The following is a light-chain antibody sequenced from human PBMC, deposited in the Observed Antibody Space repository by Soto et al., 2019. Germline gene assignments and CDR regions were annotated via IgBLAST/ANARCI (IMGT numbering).Light chain of an antibody. CDR3: QQYNSYPGT. J-gene: IGKJ1*01. V-gene: IGKV1-5*01. Sequence: DIQMTQSPSTLSASVGDRVTITCRASQSISTWLAWYQQRPGKAPKLLIYDASSLESGVPSRFSGSGSGTEFTPTISSLQPDDFATYYCQQYNSYPGTFGQGTKVEIE. CDR1: QSISTW. CDR2: DAS.